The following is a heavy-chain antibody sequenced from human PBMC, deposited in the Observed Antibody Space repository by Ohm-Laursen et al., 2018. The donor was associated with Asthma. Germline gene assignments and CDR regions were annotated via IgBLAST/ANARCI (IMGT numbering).Heavy chain of an antibody. CDR2: INPSGGST. CDR1: GYTFTSYY. D-gene: IGHD3-22*01. J-gene: IGHJ5*02. V-gene: IGHV1-46*03. CDR3: ARGGALFYYDSSGSGWFDP. Sequence: GASVKVSCKASGYTFTSYYMHWVRQAPGQGLEWMGIINPSGGSTSYAQKFQGRVTMTRDTSTSTVYMELSSLRSEDTAVYYCARGGALFYYDSSGSGWFDPWGQGTLVTVSS.